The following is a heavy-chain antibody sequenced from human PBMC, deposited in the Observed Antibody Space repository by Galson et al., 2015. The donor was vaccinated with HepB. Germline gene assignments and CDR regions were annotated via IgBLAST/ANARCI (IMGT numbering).Heavy chain of an antibody. J-gene: IGHJ5*02. CDR3: ASDSSGYNGLDP. CDR1: GGTFSSYA. D-gene: IGHD3-22*01. V-gene: IGHV1-69*13. Sequence: SVKVSCKASGGTFSSYAISWVRQAPGQGLEWMGGIIPIFGTANYAQKFQGRVTITADESTSTAYMELSSLRSEDTAVYYCASDSSGYNGLDPWGQGTLVTVSS. CDR2: IIPIFGTA.